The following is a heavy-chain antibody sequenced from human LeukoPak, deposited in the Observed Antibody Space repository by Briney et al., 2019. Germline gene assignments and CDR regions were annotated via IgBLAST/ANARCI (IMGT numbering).Heavy chain of an antibody. D-gene: IGHD3-10*01. J-gene: IGHJ6*02. CDR1: GFTFSSYS. V-gene: IGHV3-21*01. CDR2: ISSSSSYI. CDR3: ARARITMVRGGRGRLYYYYYGMDV. Sequence: PGGSLRLSCAASGFTFSSYSMNWVRQAPGKGLEWVSSISSSSSYIYYADSVKGRFTISRDNAKNSLYLQMNSLRAEDTAVYYCARARITMVRGGRGRLYYYYYGMDVWAKGPRSPSP.